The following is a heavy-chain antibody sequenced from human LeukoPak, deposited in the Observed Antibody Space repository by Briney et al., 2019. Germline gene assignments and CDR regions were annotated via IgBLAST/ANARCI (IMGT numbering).Heavy chain of an antibody. CDR2: INWNGGST. CDR1: GFTVSSNY. CDR3: ARGDYGDS. V-gene: IGHV3-20*01. Sequence: GGSLRLSCAASGFTVSSNYMSWVRQAPGKGLEWVSGINWNGGSTGYADSVKGRFTISRDNAKNSLYLQMNSLRAEDTALYHCARGDYGDSWGQGTLVTVSS. J-gene: IGHJ4*02.